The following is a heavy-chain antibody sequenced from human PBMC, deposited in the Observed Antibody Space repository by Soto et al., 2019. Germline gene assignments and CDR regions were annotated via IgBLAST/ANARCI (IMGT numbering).Heavy chain of an antibody. J-gene: IGHJ6*02. CDR2: ISGSGFST. D-gene: IGHD3-3*01. CDR1: VFTFSSYA. V-gene: IGHV3-23*01. Sequence: PGGSLRLSCAASVFTFSSYAMSWVRQAPGKGLEWVSAISGSGFSTYYADSVKGRFTISRDNSKNTLYLQMNSLRAEDTAVYYCAKDIGITIFGVVPRYYYYGMDVWGQGTTVTVSS. CDR3: AKDIGITIFGVVPRYYYYGMDV.